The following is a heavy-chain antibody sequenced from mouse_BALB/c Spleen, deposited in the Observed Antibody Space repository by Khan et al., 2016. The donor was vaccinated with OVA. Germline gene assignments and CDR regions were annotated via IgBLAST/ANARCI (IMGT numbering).Heavy chain of an antibody. CDR3: ARVYGGDIDY. D-gene: IGHD3-3*01. V-gene: IGHV3-2*02. Sequence: VQLQESGPGLVKPSQSLSLTCTVTGYSITSDYAWNWIRQFPGNKLEWMGFISYSGNTNYNPSLKSRISITRDTSKNQFFLQLNSVTTEDTSPYYCARVYGGDIDYWGQGTTLTVSS. CDR2: ISYSGNT. J-gene: IGHJ2*01. CDR1: GYSITSDYA.